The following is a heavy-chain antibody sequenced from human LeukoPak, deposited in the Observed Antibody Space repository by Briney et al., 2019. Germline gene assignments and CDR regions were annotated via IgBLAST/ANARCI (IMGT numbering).Heavy chain of an antibody. CDR2: IYCSGST. Sequence: PSDTLSLTCTVSGCSLTSSSYLWGWLPQPPGTGLVWIGNIYCSGSTYYDPHLKRRDTISVDTSRHHYSLQLRSVPAADTVVYYCARSRRRYTPPLFDHWGQGTLLPLSS. V-gene: IGHV4-39*07. CDR1: GCSLTSSSYL. CDR3: ARSRRRYTPPLFDH. J-gene: IGHJ4*02. D-gene: IGHD5-18*01.